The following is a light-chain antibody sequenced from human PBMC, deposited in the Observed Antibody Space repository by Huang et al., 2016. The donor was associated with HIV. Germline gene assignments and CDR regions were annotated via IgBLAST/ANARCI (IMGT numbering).Light chain of an antibody. CDR1: HTIRND. CDR2: AAS. Sequence: AIQMTQSPSSLSASVGDRVTITCRASHTIRNDLGWYQQRPGKAPKLLIYAASEVHSWVPVRVSGSGSGTDFTLTISSLQPEDFATYYCLQDYNYPRTFGQGTKVKI. V-gene: IGKV1-6*01. CDR3: LQDYNYPRT. J-gene: IGKJ1*01.